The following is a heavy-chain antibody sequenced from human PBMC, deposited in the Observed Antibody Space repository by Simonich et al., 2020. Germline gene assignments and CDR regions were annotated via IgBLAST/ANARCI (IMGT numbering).Heavy chain of an antibody. J-gene: IGHJ4*02. CDR1: GGSISSSSYY. V-gene: IGHV4-39*01. CDR2: IYYSGRT. Sequence: QLQLQESGPGLVKPSETLSLTCTVSGGSISSSSYYWGWIRQPPGKGLECIGCIYYSGRTYYNPAPKSRVTIAVDTSKNQFSLKLISVTAADTAVYYCARWAYSSSYFDYWGQGTLVTVSS. CDR3: ARWAYSSSYFDY. D-gene: IGHD6-6*01.